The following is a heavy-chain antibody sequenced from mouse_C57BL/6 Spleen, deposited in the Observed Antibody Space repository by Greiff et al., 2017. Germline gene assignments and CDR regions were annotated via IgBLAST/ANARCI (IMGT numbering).Heavy chain of an antibody. CDR1: GYTFTSYW. CDR2: IYPGSGST. V-gene: IGHV1-55*01. Sequence: QVQLKESGAELVKPGASVKMSCKASGYTFTSYWITWVKQRPGKGLEWIGDIYPGSGSTNYNEKFKSKATLTVDTSSSTAYMQLSSLASEDAAVYYCARGDGYSFAYWGQGTLVTVSA. J-gene: IGHJ3*01. D-gene: IGHD2-3*01. CDR3: ARGDGYSFAY.